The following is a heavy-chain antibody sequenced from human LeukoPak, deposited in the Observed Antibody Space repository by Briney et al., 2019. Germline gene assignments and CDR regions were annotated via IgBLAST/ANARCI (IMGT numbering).Heavy chain of an antibody. D-gene: IGHD2-15*01. Sequence: GASVKVSCKASGGTFSSYAISWVRQAPGQGLEWMGGIIPIFGTANYAQKFQGRVTFTADESTSTAYMELSSLRSEDTAVYYCARDDGYCSGGSCYGTWDYWGQGTLVTVSS. V-gene: IGHV1-69*13. J-gene: IGHJ4*02. CDR2: IIPIFGTA. CDR1: GGTFSSYA. CDR3: ARDDGYCSGGSCYGTWDY.